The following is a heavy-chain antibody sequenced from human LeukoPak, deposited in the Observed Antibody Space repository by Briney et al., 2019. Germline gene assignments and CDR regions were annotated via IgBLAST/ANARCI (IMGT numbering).Heavy chain of an antibody. CDR2: IRSKAYGGTT. D-gene: IGHD1-26*01. CDR3: TREQGGAIDY. CDR1: GFTFGDYA. V-gene: IGHV3-49*03. Sequence: PGGSLRLSCTASGFTFGDYAMSWIRQAPGKGLEWVGFIRSKAYGGTTEYAASVKGRFTISRDDSQRIAYLQMNSLKTEDTAVYYCTREQGGAIDYWGQGTLVTVSS. J-gene: IGHJ4*02.